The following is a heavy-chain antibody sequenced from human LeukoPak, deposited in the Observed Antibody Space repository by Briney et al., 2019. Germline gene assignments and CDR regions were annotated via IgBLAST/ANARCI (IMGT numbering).Heavy chain of an antibody. Sequence: GGSLRLSCAASGFTFSSYWMHWVRQVPGKGRVWVSSINSDGSSTTYADSVKGRFTISRDNAKNSLYLQMNSLRAEDTAVYYCARLYPYYYYMDVWGKGTTVTISS. D-gene: IGHD5/OR15-5a*01. CDR1: GFTFSSYW. V-gene: IGHV3-74*01. CDR3: ARLYPYYYYMDV. J-gene: IGHJ6*03. CDR2: INSDGSST.